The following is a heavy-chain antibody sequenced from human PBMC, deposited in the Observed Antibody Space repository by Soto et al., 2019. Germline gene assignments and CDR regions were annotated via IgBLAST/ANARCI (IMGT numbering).Heavy chain of an antibody. J-gene: IGHJ3*02. CDR2: INPSGGST. CDR1: GYTFTSYY. V-gene: IGHV1-46*03. CDR3: AMSPISYDAFDI. D-gene: IGHD3-9*01. Sequence: GASVKVSCKASGYTFTSYYMHWVRQAPGQGLEWMGIINPSGGSTSYAQKFQGRVTMTRDTSTSTVYMELSSLRSEDTAVYYCAMSPISYDAFDIWGQGTMVTVSS.